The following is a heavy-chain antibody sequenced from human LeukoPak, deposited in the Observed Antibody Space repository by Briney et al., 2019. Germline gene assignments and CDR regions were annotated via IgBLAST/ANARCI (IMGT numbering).Heavy chain of an antibody. J-gene: IGHJ6*02. D-gene: IGHD3-16*01. CDR1: GGTFSSYA. CDR3: ARYLGGYTTYYYYGMDV. Sequence: SVRVSCKASGGTFSSYAISWVRQAPGQGLEWMGRIIPILGIANYAQKFQGRVTITADKSTSTAYMELSSLRSEDTAVYYCARYLGGYTTYYYYGMDVWGQGTTVTVSS. V-gene: IGHV1-69*04. CDR2: IIPILGIA.